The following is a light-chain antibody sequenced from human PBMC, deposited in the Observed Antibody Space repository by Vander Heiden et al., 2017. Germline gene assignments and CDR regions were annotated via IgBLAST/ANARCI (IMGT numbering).Light chain of an antibody. CDR3: CSYAGSYTLL. J-gene: IGLJ2*01. V-gene: IGLV2-11*01. CDR1: SRDVGGYDS. CDR2: DVS. Sequence: QSALTQPRSVSGSPGPSVTISCTGTSRDVGGYDSVSWYLQHPGKVPKLMIYDVSKRPSGVPDRFSGSKSGNTASLTISGLQAEDEADYYCCSYAGSYTLLFGGGTRLTVL.